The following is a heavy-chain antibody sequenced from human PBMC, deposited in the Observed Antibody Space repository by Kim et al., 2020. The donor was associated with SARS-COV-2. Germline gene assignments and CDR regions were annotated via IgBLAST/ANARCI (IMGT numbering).Heavy chain of an antibody. CDR3: TSDVGDYWAGDCYSRV. V-gene: IGHV3-15*01. Sequence: PVQGHTTISRDDSKNTLYLQMNSLKTEDTAVYYCTSDVGDYWAGDCYSRVWGQGTTVTVSS. D-gene: IGHD2-21*02. J-gene: IGHJ6*02.